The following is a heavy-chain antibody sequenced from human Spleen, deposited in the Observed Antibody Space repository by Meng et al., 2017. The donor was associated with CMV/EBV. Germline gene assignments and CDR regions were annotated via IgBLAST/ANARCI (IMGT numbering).Heavy chain of an antibody. CDR2: MNPNSGNT. J-gene: IGHJ5*02. CDR3: ARGISMIVGDGLYHWFDP. D-gene: IGHD3-22*01. V-gene: IGHV1-8*03. Sequence: TFTSYEINWGRQATGQGLEWMGWMNPNSGNTGYAQKFKGRVTITRNTSINTAYMELSSLRSEDTAVYYCARGISMIVGDGLYHWFDPWGQGTLVTVSS. CDR1: TFTSYE.